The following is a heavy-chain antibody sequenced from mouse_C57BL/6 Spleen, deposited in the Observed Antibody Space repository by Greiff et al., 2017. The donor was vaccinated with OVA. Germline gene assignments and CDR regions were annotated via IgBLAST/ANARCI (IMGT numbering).Heavy chain of an antibody. Sequence: QVQLQQPGAELVKPGASVKMSCKASGYTFTSYWLTWVKQRPGQGLEWIGDIYPGSGSTNYNEKFKSKATLTVDTSSSTAYMQLSSLTSEDSAVYYCARTGNGDYPYYAMDYWGQGTSVTVSS. CDR1: GYTFTSYW. CDR2: IYPGSGST. V-gene: IGHV1-55*01. J-gene: IGHJ4*01. CDR3: ARTGNGDYPYYAMDY. D-gene: IGHD2-4*01.